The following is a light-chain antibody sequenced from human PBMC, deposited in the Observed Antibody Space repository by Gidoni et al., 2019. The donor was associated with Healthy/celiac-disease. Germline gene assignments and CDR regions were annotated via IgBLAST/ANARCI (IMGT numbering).Light chain of an antibody. J-gene: IGKJ1*01. CDR1: QSISSW. V-gene: IGKV1-5*01. CDR3: QQYNSYPWT. Sequence: DIQMTQSPSTLSASVGDRVTITCRAGQSISSWLAWYQQKPGKAPKLLIYDASSLESGVPSRFSGSGSGTEFTLTISSLQPDDFATYYCQQYNSYPWTFGQXTKVEIK. CDR2: DAS.